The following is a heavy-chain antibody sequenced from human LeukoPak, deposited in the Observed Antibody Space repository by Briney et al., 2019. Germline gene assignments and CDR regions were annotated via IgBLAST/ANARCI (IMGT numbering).Heavy chain of an antibody. CDR3: ARDQSLVAYSSTWFDY. Sequence: AASVKVSFKASGYTFTNYGISWVRQAPGQGLEWMGWISAYNGNTDHAQNLQGRVTMTTDTLTSTAYMELRSLRSDDTAVYYCARDQSLVAYSSTWFDYWGQGTPVTVSS. CDR2: ISAYNGNT. CDR1: GYTFTNYG. V-gene: IGHV1-18*01. J-gene: IGHJ4*02. D-gene: IGHD6-13*01.